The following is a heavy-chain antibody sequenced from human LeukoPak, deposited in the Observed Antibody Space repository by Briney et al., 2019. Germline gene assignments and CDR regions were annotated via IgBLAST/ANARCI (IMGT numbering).Heavy chain of an antibody. CDR3: ARPTEWYAFDI. D-gene: IGHD2-8*01. Sequence: PSETLSLTCTVSGGSISSSSYYWGWIRQPPGKGLEWIGSIYYSGSTYYNPSLKSRVTISVDTSKNQFSLKLSSVTAADMAVYYCARPTEWYAFDIWGQGTMVTVSS. J-gene: IGHJ3*02. CDR2: IYYSGST. V-gene: IGHV4-39*01. CDR1: GGSISSSSYY.